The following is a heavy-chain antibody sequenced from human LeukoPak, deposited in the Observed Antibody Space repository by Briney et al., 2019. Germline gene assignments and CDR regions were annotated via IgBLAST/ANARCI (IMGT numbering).Heavy chain of an antibody. V-gene: IGHV1-2*02. CDR1: GYTFTSSY. D-gene: IGHD1-14*01. Sequence: VASVKVSCKASGYTFTSSYMHWVRQAPGQGLEWMGWINPNSGGTNYAQKFQGRVTMTRDTSISTAYMELSRLRSNDTAVYYCASGVGGTEFDYWGQGTLVTVSS. J-gene: IGHJ4*02. CDR3: ASGVGGTEFDY. CDR2: INPNSGGT.